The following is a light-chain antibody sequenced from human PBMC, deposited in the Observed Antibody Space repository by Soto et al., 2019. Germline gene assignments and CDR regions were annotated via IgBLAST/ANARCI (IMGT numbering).Light chain of an antibody. CDR2: GAS. J-gene: IGKJ4*01. CDR1: HSVSSS. CDR3: QQYDSWPPLT. Sequence: EIVMTQSPATLSVSPGERATLSCRASHSVSSSLAWYKQRPGQAPRLLIYGASTRATGIPARFSGSGSGTEFTLTISSLQSEDFAVYFCQQYDSWPPLTFGGGTKVEIK. V-gene: IGKV3-15*01.